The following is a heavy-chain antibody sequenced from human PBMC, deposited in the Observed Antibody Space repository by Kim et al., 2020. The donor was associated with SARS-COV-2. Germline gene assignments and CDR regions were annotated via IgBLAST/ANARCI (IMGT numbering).Heavy chain of an antibody. V-gene: IGHV3-7*01. CDR3: TGAGADY. D-gene: IGHD6-19*01. Sequence: QDGRGGNYVDSVKGRFTISRDNAKNSLSLQRNSLRAEDTAVYYCTGAGADYWGQGTLVTVSS. J-gene: IGHJ4*02. CDR2: QDGRGG.